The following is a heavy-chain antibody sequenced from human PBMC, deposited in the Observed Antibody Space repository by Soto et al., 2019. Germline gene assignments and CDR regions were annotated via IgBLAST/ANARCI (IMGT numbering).Heavy chain of an antibody. V-gene: IGHV3-7*05. J-gene: IGHJ4*02. CDR3: AIVKILAGHY. CDR2: IKQDGSDK. D-gene: IGHD2-15*01. CDR1: GFTFSTYW. Sequence: EVQLVESGGGLVQPGGSLRLSCAASGFTFSTYWMSWVRQAPGKGLEWVANIKQDGSDKYYVDSVKGRFTISRDNAKNSLNLQMNGLRAEDTAVYYCAIVKILAGHYWGQGTLVTVSS.